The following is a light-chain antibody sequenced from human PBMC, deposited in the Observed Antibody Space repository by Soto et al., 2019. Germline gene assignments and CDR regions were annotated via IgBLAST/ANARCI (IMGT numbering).Light chain of an antibody. J-gene: IGKJ2*01. V-gene: IGKV1-27*01. CDR2: SAS. Sequence: DIQMTQSPSSLSASVGDRVTITCRASQGFGNSLAWFQQKAGSIPQLLIYSASTLQSGVPSRFSGSGSGTHVTLTISSLQPEDVATYYCQKYNSAPYTFGQGTKLEIK. CDR1: QGFGNS. CDR3: QKYNSAPYT.